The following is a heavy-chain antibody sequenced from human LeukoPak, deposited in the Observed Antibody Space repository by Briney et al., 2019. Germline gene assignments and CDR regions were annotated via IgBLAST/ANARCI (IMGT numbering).Heavy chain of an antibody. CDR3: ARELITMVRGDIGIIDY. J-gene: IGHJ4*02. D-gene: IGHD3-10*01. CDR2: IYTSGST. Sequence: SETLSLTCAVSGYSISSGYYWGWIRQPPGKGLEWIGRIYTSGSTNYNPSLKSRVTISVDTSKNQFSLKLSSVTAADTAVYYCARELITMVRGDIGIIDYWGQGTLVTVSS. V-gene: IGHV4-38-2*02. CDR1: GYSISSGYY.